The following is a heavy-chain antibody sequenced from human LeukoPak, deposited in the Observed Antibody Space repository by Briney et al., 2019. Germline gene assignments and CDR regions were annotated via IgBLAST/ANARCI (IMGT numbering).Heavy chain of an antibody. CDR1: GFNFRSNS. J-gene: IGHJ4*02. Sequence: GGSLRLSCAASGFNFRSNSMNWVRQAPGKGLEWVSHIASDSSSIHDADSVKGRFTISRDNAKNSLYLQVNSLRAEDTAVYYCARDRVAGEGLFDYWGQGTLVTVSS. CDR3: ARDRVAGEGLFDY. D-gene: IGHD2-15*01. V-gene: IGHV3-48*01. CDR2: IASDSSSI.